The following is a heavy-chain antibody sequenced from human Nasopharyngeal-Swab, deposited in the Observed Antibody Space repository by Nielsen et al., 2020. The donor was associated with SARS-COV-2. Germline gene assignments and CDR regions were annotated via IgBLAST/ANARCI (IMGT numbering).Heavy chain of an antibody. V-gene: IGHV4-39*01. CDR3: ARHLREVVPAAPHFYYCYGLDV. CDR1: GDSISSSNSY. Sequence: SETLSLTCTVSGDSISSSNSYYGWIRQPPGKGLEWIGSLLDSGSTPSNPSLKSRVILSVDTSKNQFSLRLNSVTAADTAMYYCARHLREVVPAAPHFYYCYGLDVWSQGTTVTVSS. CDR2: LLDSGST. J-gene: IGHJ6*02. D-gene: IGHD2-2*01.